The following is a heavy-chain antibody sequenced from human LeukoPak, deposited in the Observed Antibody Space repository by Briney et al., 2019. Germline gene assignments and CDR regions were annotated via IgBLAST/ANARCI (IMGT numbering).Heavy chain of an antibody. CDR1: GYSISSGYY. CDR2: ISQSGGT. Sequence: SETLSLTCAVSGYSISSGYYWGWIRQPPGKGLEWIGSISQSGGTYYNPSLKGRVIISLDTSKNQFSLKLSSVTATDTAVYYCARVDGWGVVGTTGRSDYWGQGTLVTVSS. J-gene: IGHJ4*02. CDR3: ARVDGWGVVGTTGRSDY. V-gene: IGHV4-38-2*01. D-gene: IGHD3-10*01.